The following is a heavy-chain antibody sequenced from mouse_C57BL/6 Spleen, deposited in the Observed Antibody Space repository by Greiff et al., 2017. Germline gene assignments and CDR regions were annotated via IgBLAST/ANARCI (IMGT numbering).Heavy chain of an antibody. J-gene: IGHJ4*01. CDR1: GFTFTDYY. V-gene: IGHV7-3*01. CDR2: IRNKANGYTT. CDR3: AIFITTVGAMDY. Sequence: EVQLQESGGGLVQPGGSLSLSCAASGFTFTDYYMSWVRQPPGKALEWLGFIRNKANGYTTEYSASVKGRFTISRDNSPSILYLQMNSLRAEDSATYYCAIFITTVGAMDYWGQGTSVTVSS. D-gene: IGHD1-1*01.